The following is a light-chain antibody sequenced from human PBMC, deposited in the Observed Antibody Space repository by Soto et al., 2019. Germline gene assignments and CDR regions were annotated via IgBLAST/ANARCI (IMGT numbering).Light chain of an antibody. CDR1: QSVSSSF. J-gene: IGKJ3*01. Sequence: EIVLTQSPGTLSFSPGERATLSCRASQSVSSSFLAWHQQKPGQAPRLLIYGASSRATGIPDRFSGSGSGTDFTLTISRLEPEDFAVYYCQQYGSSPFTFGPGTKVDIK. CDR2: GAS. CDR3: QQYGSSPFT. V-gene: IGKV3-20*01.